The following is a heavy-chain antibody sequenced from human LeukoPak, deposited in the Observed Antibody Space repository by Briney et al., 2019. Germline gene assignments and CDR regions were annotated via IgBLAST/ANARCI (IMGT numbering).Heavy chain of an antibody. Sequence: SETLSLTCAVYGGSFSGYYWSWIRQPPGKGLEWIGEINHSGSTNYNPSLKSRVTISVDTSKNQFSLKLSSVTAADTAVYYCARGLGYRSSTSCSLYYFDYWGQGTLVTVSS. J-gene: IGHJ4*02. CDR3: ARGLGYRSSTSCSLYYFDY. CDR2: INHSGST. V-gene: IGHV4-34*01. D-gene: IGHD2-2*01. CDR1: GGSFSGYY.